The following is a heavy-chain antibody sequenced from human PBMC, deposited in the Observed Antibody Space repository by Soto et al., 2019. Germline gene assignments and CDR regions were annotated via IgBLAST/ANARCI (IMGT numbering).Heavy chain of an antibody. Sequence: QVQLQQWGAGLLKPSETLSLTCAVYGGSFSGYYWSWIRQPPGKGLEWIAEINHRGSTKYNPSLKSRVTISVDTSNNQFSLRLSSVTAADTAVYYCARVDDYWGQGTLVTVSS. CDR2: INHRGST. J-gene: IGHJ4*02. CDR1: GGSFSGYY. V-gene: IGHV4-34*01. CDR3: ARVDDY.